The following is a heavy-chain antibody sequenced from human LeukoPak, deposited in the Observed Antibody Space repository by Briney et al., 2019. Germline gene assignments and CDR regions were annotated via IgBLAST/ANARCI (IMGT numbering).Heavy chain of an antibody. J-gene: IGHJ4*02. Sequence: GGSLRLSCAASGFTFRSYAMSWVRQAPGKGLEWVSSISGSGGSTHYADSVKGRFTISRDNSKNTLYLQMNSLRAENTAVYSCAKDSASGSSFPSALDYWGQGTLVTVSS. CDR1: GFTFRSYA. D-gene: IGHD6-6*01. CDR3: AKDSASGSSFPSALDY. CDR2: ISGSGGST. V-gene: IGHV3-23*01.